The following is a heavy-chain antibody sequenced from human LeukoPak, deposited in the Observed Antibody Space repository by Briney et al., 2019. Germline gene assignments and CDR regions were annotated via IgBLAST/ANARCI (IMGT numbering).Heavy chain of an antibody. CDR3: AREGCSGGSCYYGY. V-gene: IGHV3-66*01. J-gene: IGHJ4*02. CDR1: GFTVSSNY. D-gene: IGHD2-15*01. CDR2: IYSGGST. Sequence: GGSLRLSCAASGFTVSSNYMSWVRQAPGKGLEWVSVIYSGGSTYYADSVKGRFTISRDNSKNTLYLQMNSLRAEGTAVYYCAREGCSGGSCYYGYWGQGTLVTVSS.